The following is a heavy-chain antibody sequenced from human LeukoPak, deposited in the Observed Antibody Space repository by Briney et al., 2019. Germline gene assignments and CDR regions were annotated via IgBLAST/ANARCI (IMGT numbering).Heavy chain of an antibody. Sequence: ASVKVSCKASGYTFTSYGISWVRQAPGQGLEWMGWISAYNGNTNYAQKLQGRVTMTTDTSTSTAYMELRSLRSDDTAVYYCARDPRRSLLWSGELSAAYYFDYWGQGTLVTVSS. CDR1: GYTFTSYG. CDR3: ARDPRRSLLWSGELSAAYYFDY. D-gene: IGHD3-10*01. J-gene: IGHJ4*02. CDR2: ISAYNGNT. V-gene: IGHV1-18*04.